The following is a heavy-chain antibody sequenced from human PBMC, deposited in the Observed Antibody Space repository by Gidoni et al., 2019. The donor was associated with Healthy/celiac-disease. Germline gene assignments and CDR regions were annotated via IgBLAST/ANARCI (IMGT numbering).Heavy chain of an antibody. J-gene: IGHJ4*02. D-gene: IGHD2-21*02. CDR3: ARGIRNIVVVTAIRNGGAFDY. CDR2: INHSGST. Sequence: QVQLQQWGAGLLKPSETLALTCAVYGGSFSGYYWSWIRQPPGKGLEWIGEINHSGSTNYNPALKSRVTISVETSKNQFSLKLSSVTAADTPVYYCARGIRNIVVVTAIRNGGAFDYWGQGTLVTVSS. V-gene: IGHV4-34*01. CDR1: GGSFSGYY.